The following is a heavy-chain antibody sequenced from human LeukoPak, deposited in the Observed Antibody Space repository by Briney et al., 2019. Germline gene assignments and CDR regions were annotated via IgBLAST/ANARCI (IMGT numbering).Heavy chain of an antibody. D-gene: IGHD6-13*01. CDR3: ARAGYSSNWRSFDN. CDR1: GFTFSSYN. Sequence: GGSLRLSCAASGFTFSSYNMNWVRQAPGKGLEWVSYISSSSSTIYYADSVEGRFTISRDNAKNSLYLQMNSLRAEDTAVYYCARAGYSSNWRSFDNWGQGTLVTVSS. J-gene: IGHJ4*02. CDR2: ISSSSSTI. V-gene: IGHV3-48*01.